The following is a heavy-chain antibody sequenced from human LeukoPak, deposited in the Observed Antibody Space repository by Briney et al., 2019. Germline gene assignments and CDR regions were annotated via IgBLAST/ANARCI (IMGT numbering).Heavy chain of an antibody. CDR3: AREDSGFFDY. CDR1: GGSISSGGYY. V-gene: IGHV4-31*03. CDR2: IYYSGST. D-gene: IGHD3-10*01. J-gene: IGHJ4*02. Sequence: SETLSLTCTVSGGSISSGGYYWGWIRQHPGKGLEWIGYIYYSGSTYYNPSLKSRVTISVDTSKNQFSLKLSSVTAADTAVYYCAREDSGFFDYWGQGTLVTVSS.